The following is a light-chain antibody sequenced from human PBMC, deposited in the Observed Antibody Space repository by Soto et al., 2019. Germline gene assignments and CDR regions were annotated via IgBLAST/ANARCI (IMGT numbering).Light chain of an antibody. CDR3: QQYGSSPVT. V-gene: IGKV3-20*01. J-gene: IGKJ4*01. CDR1: QSVASTH. CDR2: GTS. Sequence: ENVLTQSPRTLSLSPGERATLSCRASQSVASTHLAWYQQKPGQAPRRLIYGTSSRATGIPDRFSGSGSGTDFTLTIDRLEPEDFAVYYCQQYGSSPVTFGGGAKVEI.